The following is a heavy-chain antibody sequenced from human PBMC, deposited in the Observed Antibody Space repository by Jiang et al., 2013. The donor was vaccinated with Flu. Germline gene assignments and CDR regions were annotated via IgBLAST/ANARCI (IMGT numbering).Heavy chain of an antibody. CDR1: GGSVSSGSHY. D-gene: IGHD3-10*01. Sequence: GLVKPSETLSLTCTVSGGSVSSGSHYWSWIRQPPGKGLEWIGYIYYSGSTNYNPSLKSRVTISVDTSKNQFSLKLSSVTAADTAVYYCARIRQGLWFGEVWGQGTLVTVSS. CDR3: ARIRQGLWFGEV. J-gene: IGHJ4*02. V-gene: IGHV4-61*01. CDR2: IYYSGST.